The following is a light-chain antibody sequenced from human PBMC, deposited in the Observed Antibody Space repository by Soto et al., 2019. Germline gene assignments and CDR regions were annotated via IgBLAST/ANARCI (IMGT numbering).Light chain of an antibody. J-gene: IGLJ1*01. CDR3: QVWDSSSDHPGYV. CDR1: KIGSKS. CDR2: DDS. Sequence: SYELTQPPSVSVAPGQTARITCGGNKIGSKSVHWYQQKPGQAPLLVVYDDSDRPSGIPERFSGSNSGNTATLTISRVEAGDEADYYCQVWDSSSDHPGYVFGTGTKLTVL. V-gene: IGLV3-21*02.